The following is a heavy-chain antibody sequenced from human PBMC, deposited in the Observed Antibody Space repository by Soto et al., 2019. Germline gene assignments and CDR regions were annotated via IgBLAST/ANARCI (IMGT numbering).Heavy chain of an antibody. CDR3: AGGPGWESEF. CDR1: GGSFSSHA. CDR2: IIPILAIT. D-gene: IGHD6-19*01. Sequence: QVQLVQSGAEVKKPGSSVKVSCKASGGSFSSHAMYWVRQAPGQGLEWMGRIIPILAITNYAQKFQGRVRFTADKSTTTSYMELSSLKFEDTAVYYCAGGPGWESEFWGPGTHVTVSS. J-gene: IGHJ4*02. V-gene: IGHV1-69*04.